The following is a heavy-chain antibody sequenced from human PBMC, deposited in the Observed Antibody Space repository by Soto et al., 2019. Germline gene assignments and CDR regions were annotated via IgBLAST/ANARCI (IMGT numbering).Heavy chain of an antibody. CDR1: GFTFSSYG. D-gene: IGHD6-13*01. CDR3: ARDLMQQLGDMDV. Sequence: QVQLVESGGGVVQPGRSLRLSCAASGFTFSSYGMHGVRQAPGKGLEWVAVIWYDGSNKYYADSVKGRFTISRDNSKNTLYLQMNSLRAEDTAVYYCARDLMQQLGDMDVWGQGTTVTVSS. CDR2: IWYDGSNK. J-gene: IGHJ6*02. V-gene: IGHV3-33*01.